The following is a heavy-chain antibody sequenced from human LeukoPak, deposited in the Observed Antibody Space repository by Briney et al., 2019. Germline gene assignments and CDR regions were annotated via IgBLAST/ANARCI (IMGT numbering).Heavy chain of an antibody. CDR1: GGSISSYY. Sequence: PSETLSLTCTVSGGSISSYYWSWIRQPPGKGLEWIGYIYYSGSTNYNPSLKSRVTISVDTSKNQFSLKLSSVTAADTAVYYCAGVYGDHPYYFDYWGQGTLVTVSS. CDR2: IYYSGST. D-gene: IGHD4-17*01. J-gene: IGHJ4*02. V-gene: IGHV4-59*08. CDR3: AGVYGDHPYYFDY.